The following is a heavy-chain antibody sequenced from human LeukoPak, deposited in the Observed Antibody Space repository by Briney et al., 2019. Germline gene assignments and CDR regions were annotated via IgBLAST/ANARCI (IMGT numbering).Heavy chain of an antibody. J-gene: IGHJ4*02. D-gene: IGHD1-26*01. CDR1: GYTLTELS. V-gene: IGHV1-24*01. CDR2: FDPEDGET. Sequence: ASVKVSCKVSGYTLTELSMYWVRQAPGKGLEWMGGFDPEDGETIYAQKFKGRVTMTEDTSTNTAYLELSSLRSEDTAVYYCEIRGSYGTYYWGQGTLVTVSS. CDR3: EIRGSYGTYY.